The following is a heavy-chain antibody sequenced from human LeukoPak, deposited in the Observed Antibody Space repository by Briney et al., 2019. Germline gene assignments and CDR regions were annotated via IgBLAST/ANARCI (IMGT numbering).Heavy chain of an antibody. CDR2: ITSSSTY. V-gene: IGHV3-21*01. J-gene: IGHJ3*02. CDR3: ARERVTTTAFDI. Sequence: PGGSLRLSCAASGFTLNTYNTHWVRQAPGKGLEWVSSITSSSTYYADSVKGRFTISRDNAKNSLYLQMNSLRAEDTAVYYCARERVTTTAFDIWGQGTMVTVSS. D-gene: IGHD5-12*01. CDR1: GFTLNTYN.